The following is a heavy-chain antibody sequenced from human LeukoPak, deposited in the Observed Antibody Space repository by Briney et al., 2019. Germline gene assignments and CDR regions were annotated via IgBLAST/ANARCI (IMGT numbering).Heavy chain of an antibody. J-gene: IGHJ4*02. Sequence: PSETLSLTCTVSGGSISGYYWSWIRQPPGKGLEWIGYIYYSGSTNYNPSLKSRVTILVDTSKNQFSLKLSSVTAADTAVYYCARHDEGPYYFDYWGQGTLVTVSS. CDR2: IYYSGST. CDR1: GGSISGYY. CDR3: ARHDEGPYYFDY. V-gene: IGHV4-59*08.